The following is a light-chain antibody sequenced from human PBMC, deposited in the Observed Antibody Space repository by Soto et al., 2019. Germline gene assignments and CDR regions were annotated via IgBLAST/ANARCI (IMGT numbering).Light chain of an antibody. Sequence: QSALTQPASVPGSPGQSITISCTGTNSDIGTYIYVSWYQQHPGKAPKLLIYDVSNRPSGVSNRFSGSKSGNTASLTISGLQAEDEADYYCSSYTASRTKFGGGTKLTVL. V-gene: IGLV2-14*01. J-gene: IGLJ2*01. CDR3: SSYTASRTK. CDR1: NSDIGTYIY. CDR2: DVS.